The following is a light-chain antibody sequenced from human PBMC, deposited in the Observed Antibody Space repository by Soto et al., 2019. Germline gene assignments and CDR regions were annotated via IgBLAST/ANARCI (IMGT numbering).Light chain of an antibody. CDR2: AAS. CDR1: QTISSKY. J-gene: IGKJ2*01. CDR3: QQYGPSAMYT. Sequence: EIVLTQSPGTLSLSPGERATLSCRASQTISSKYLAWYQQKPGQAPRLLIYAASNRATGIPGRFSGSTSGTDFTLTISRLEPEDFAVYYCQQYGPSAMYTFGQGTNLEIK. V-gene: IGKV3-20*01.